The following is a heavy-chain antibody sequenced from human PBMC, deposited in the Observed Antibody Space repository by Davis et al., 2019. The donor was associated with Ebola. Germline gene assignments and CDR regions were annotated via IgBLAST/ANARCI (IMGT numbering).Heavy chain of an antibody. D-gene: IGHD6-19*01. J-gene: IGHJ3*01. Sequence: HTGGSLRLSCAASGFSFSNHWMHWVRQAPGKGLVWVSRIKTDGSVTAYADSVKGRFTISRDNARNTLYLQMNSLRVEDTAVYYCAKDTSNVWFDVWGQGTMVTVAS. CDR1: GFSFSNHW. V-gene: IGHV3-74*01. CDR3: AKDTSNVWFDV. CDR2: IKTDGSVT.